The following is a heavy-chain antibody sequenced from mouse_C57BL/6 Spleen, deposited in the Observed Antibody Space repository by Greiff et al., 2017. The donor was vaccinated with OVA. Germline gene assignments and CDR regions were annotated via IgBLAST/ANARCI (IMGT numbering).Heavy chain of an antibody. CDR2: INPNNGGT. Sequence: EVQLQQSGPELVKPGASVKISCKASGYTFTDYYMNWVKQSHGKSLEWIGDINPNNGGTSYNQKFKGKAPLTVDKSSSTAYMELRSLTSEDSAVYYCARSYYYGSSYGYFDVWGTGTTVTVSS. CDR1: GYTFTDYY. J-gene: IGHJ1*03. V-gene: IGHV1-26*01. CDR3: ARSYYYGSSYGYFDV. D-gene: IGHD1-1*01.